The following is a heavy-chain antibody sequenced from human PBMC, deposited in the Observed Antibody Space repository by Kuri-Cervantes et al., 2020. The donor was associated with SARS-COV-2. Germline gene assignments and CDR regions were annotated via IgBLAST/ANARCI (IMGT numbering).Heavy chain of an antibody. J-gene: IGHJ5*02. V-gene: IGHV3-64*01. CDR2: ISSNGGST. Sequence: GGSLRLSCAASGFTFSSYAMHWVRQAPGKGLEYVSAISSNGGSTYYANSVKGRFTISRDNSKNTLYLQMGSLRAEDMAVYYCAKGSVAGLSTVTNWFDPWGQGTLVTVSS. D-gene: IGHD6-19*01. CDR1: GFTFSSYA. CDR3: AKGSVAGLSTVTNWFDP.